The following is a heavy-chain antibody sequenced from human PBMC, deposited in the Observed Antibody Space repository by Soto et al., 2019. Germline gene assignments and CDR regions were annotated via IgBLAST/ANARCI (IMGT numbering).Heavy chain of an antibody. V-gene: IGHV4-59*01. Sequence: SETLSLTCTVSGGSISSYYWSWIRQPPGKGLXXIXXIXXXXXTXXXPSLKSRVTISVDTSKNQFSLKLSSVTAADTAVYYCAREQQLVLDYWGQGTLVTVSS. D-gene: IGHD6-13*01. CDR1: GGSISSYY. CDR3: AREQQLVLDY. CDR2: IXXXXXT. J-gene: IGHJ4*02.